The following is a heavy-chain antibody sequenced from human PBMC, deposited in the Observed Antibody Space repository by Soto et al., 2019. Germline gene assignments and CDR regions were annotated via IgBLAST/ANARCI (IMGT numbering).Heavy chain of an antibody. CDR3: ARHVVARGLWNDDTFDS. D-gene: IGHD1-1*01. CDR2: MYNSGNT. Sequence: PSETLSLTCTVSGDSISSSTYYWGWIRQPPGKGLEWIGSMYNSGNTYYNPSLKSRVTISADTSNYQFSLNLSSVTAADTAIYYCARHVVARGLWNDDTFDSWGQGTLVTVSS. J-gene: IGHJ4*02. CDR1: GDSISSSTYY. V-gene: IGHV4-39*01.